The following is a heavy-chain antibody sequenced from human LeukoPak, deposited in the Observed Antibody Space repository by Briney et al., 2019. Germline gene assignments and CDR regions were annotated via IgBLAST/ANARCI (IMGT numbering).Heavy chain of an antibody. V-gene: IGHV1-2*02. Sequence: ASVKVSCKASGYTFTGYYMHWVRQAPGQGLEWMGWINPNSGGTNYAQKFQGRVTMTRDTSISTAYMELSRLRSDDTAVYYCARTLADTAMVLTSDYWGQGTLVTVSS. J-gene: IGHJ4*02. CDR1: GYTFTGYY. CDR2: INPNSGGT. D-gene: IGHD5-18*01. CDR3: ARTLADTAMVLTSDY.